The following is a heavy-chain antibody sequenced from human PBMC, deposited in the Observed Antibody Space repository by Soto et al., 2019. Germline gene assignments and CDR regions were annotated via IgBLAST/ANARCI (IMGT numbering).Heavy chain of an antibody. J-gene: IGHJ4*02. V-gene: IGHV5-51*01. CDR2: IYPGDSDT. CDR3: ARHPDTIRRIYYFDY. D-gene: IGHD3-3*01. Sequence: GESLKISCKCSGYSFTSYWIGWVRQMPGKGLEWMGIIYPGDSDTRYSPSFQGQVTISADKSISTAYLQWSSLKASDTAMYYCARHPDTIRRIYYFDYWGQGTLVTVSS. CDR1: GYSFTSYW.